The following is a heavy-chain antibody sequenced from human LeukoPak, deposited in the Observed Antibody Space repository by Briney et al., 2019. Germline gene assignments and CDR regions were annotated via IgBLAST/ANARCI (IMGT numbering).Heavy chain of an antibody. J-gene: IGHJ4*02. CDR3: ARHEAAMVPFDY. D-gene: IGHD5-18*01. V-gene: IGHV4-59*08. CDR1: GGSISSYY. Sequence: SETLSLTCTVSGGSISSYYWSWVRQPPGKGLEWIGYIYYSGSTNYNPSLKSRVTISVDTSKNQFSLKLSSVTAADTAVYYCARHEAAMVPFDYWGQGTLVTVSS. CDR2: IYYSGST.